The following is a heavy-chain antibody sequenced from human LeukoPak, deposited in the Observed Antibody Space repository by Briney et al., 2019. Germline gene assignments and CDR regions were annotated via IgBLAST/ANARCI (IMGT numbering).Heavy chain of an antibody. CDR3: ARGITIFGVVSNPSYYYYYMDV. J-gene: IGHJ6*03. Sequence: ASVKVSCKASGYTFTSYVINWVRQATGQGLEWMGWMNPNSGNTGYAQKFQGRVTITRNTSISTAYMELSSLRSEDTAVYYCARGITIFGVVSNPSYYYYYMDVWGKGTTVTVSS. CDR2: MNPNSGNT. CDR1: GYTFTSYV. V-gene: IGHV1-8*03. D-gene: IGHD3-3*01.